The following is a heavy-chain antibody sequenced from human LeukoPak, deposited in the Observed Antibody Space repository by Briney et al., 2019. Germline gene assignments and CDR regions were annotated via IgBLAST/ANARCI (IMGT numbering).Heavy chain of an antibody. CDR1: GFTFSDYD. J-gene: IGHJ4*02. CDR3: ARVAKERVGGVYYFDY. V-gene: IGHV3-13*01. CDR2: IGTGGDT. Sequence: PGGSLRLSCAASGFTFSDYDMRWVRQATGKGLEWVSAIGTGGDTYYTGSVKGRFIISRKNAKNSLYLQMNSLSGGDTAVYYCARVAKERVGGVYYFDYWGERTLLPVSS. D-gene: IGHD1-1*01.